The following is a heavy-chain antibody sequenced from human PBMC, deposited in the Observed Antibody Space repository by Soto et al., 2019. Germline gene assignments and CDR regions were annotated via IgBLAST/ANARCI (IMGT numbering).Heavy chain of an antibody. Sequence: QVQLVQSGAEVKKSGASVKVSCKPSGYSFSDYFIQWVRQAPGQGLEWVAWINPKTAATNYAKKFQGRVSVTWDTSSTTAYMELTSLRPEDTAVYYCARIKWGLNYYNGMDVWGQGTTVIVSS. D-gene: IGHD1-26*01. CDR1: GYSFSDYF. CDR2: INPKTAAT. J-gene: IGHJ6*02. CDR3: ARIKWGLNYYNGMDV. V-gene: IGHV1-2*02.